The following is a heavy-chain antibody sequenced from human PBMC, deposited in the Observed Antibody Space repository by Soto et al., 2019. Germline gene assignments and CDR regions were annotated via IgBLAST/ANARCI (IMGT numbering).Heavy chain of an antibody. J-gene: IGHJ4*02. D-gene: IGHD4-17*01. CDR2: IYYTGNT. CDR3: TSLYYGGQDY. Sequence: SETLSLTCTVSGGSISSSSYYWGWIRQPPGKGLEWIGSIYYTGNTYYNPSLKSRVTISVDTSKNQFSLKLSSVTAADTAVYYCTSLYYGGQDYWGQGTVVTVSS. CDR1: GGSISSSSYY. V-gene: IGHV4-39*01.